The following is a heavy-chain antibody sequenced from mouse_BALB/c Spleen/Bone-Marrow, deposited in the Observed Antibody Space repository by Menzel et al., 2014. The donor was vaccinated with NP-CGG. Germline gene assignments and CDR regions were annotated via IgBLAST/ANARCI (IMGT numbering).Heavy chain of an antibody. Sequence: VKLQESGAELVRPGSSVKISCKASGYAISGYWMNWVKQRPGQGLEWIGQIYPGDDDTIYNGKFKGKATLTADKSSNTAYMQLISLTSEDSAVYLCAREDYGNSWFAYWGQGTLVAVSA. CDR2: IYPGDDDT. J-gene: IGHJ3*01. D-gene: IGHD2-1*01. V-gene: IGHV1-80*01. CDR1: GYAISGYW. CDR3: AREDYGNSWFAY.